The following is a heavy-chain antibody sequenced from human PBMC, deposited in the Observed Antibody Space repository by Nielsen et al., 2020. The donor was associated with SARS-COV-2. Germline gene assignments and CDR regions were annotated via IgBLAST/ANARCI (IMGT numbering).Heavy chain of an antibody. CDR1: GFTFSSYG. V-gene: IGHV3-30*18. D-gene: IGHD2-2*02. CDR3: AKDRAIVVVPAAIGGNDY. J-gene: IGHJ4*02. Sequence: GGSLRLSCAASGFTFSSYGMHWVRQAPGKGLEWVAVISYDGSNKYYADSVKGRFTISRDNSKNTLYLQMNSLRAEDTAAYYCAKDRAIVVVPAAIGGNDYWGQGTLVTVSS. CDR2: ISYDGSNK.